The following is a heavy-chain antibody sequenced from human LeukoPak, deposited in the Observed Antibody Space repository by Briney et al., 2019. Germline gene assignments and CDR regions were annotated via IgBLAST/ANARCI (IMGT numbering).Heavy chain of an antibody. V-gene: IGHV3-64*01. CDR3: ARSPTSGYSYVYFDY. CDR1: GFALSSYA. J-gene: IGHJ4*02. Sequence: GGSLRLSCAASGFALSSYAMHWVGQARGKGLEYVSAISSNGGSTYYANSVKGRFTISRDNSKNTLYLQMGSLRAEDMAVYYCARSPTSGYSYVYFDYWGQGTLVTVSS. D-gene: IGHD5-18*01. CDR2: ISSNGGST.